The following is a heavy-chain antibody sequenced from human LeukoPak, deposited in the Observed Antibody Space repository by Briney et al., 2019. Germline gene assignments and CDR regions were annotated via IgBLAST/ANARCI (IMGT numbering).Heavy chain of an antibody. V-gene: IGHV4-39*01. CDR3: ARQIVGTSWNYYYSYIDV. D-gene: IGHD1-1*01. Sequence: SETLSLTCSVSGGSISSSLYHWGWLRQPPGKGLEWVGNVFHSGNTYSSPSLQSRVAFSVDTSKNQFSLKLASVTATDTAVYYCARQIVGTSWNYYYSYIDVWGKGTSVSGSS. CDR1: GGSISSSLYH. J-gene: IGHJ6*03. CDR2: VFHSGNT.